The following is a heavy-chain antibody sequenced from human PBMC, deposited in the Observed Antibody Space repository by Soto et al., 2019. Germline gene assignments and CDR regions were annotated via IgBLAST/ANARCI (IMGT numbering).Heavy chain of an antibody. J-gene: IGHJ5*02. CDR1: GYTFSSYA. D-gene: IGHD6-19*01. V-gene: IGHV1-3*01. Sequence: QVQLVQSGAEVKKPGASVKVSCKAAGYTFSSYALHWVRQAPGQRLEWMGWINAANGNVKYSQKFQGRVTMTRDTSASTAYMELSSVRSEDTAVYDCGRAVGQFDPWGQGTLFTGSS. CDR2: INAANGNV. CDR3: GRAVGQFDP.